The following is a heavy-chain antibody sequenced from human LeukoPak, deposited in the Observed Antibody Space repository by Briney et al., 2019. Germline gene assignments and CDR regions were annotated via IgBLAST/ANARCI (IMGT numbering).Heavy chain of an antibody. D-gene: IGHD3-22*01. CDR2: IKQDGSGI. CDR3: ARVDSGYSGYFQD. CDR1: GFTFSSYE. V-gene: IGHV3-7*05. J-gene: IGHJ1*01. Sequence: GGSLRLSCAASGFTFSSYEMKWVRQAPGKGLEWVANIKQDGSGIHYVDSVKGRFTISRDNAKNSLYLQMNSLRAEDTAVYYCARVDSGYSGYFQDWGQGTLVTVSS.